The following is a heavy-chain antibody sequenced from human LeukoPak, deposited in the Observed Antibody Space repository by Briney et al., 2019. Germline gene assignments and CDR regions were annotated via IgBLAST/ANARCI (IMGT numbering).Heavy chain of an antibody. V-gene: IGHV4-61*02. Sequence: SETLSLTCTVSGGSISSGSYFWSWIRQPAGKGLEWIGRIYTSGSTNYNPSLKSRVTISVDTSKNQFSLQLNSVTPEDTAVYYCARLGDGYSADAFDIWGQGTMVTVSS. D-gene: IGHD5-24*01. J-gene: IGHJ3*02. CDR1: GGSISSGSYF. CDR3: ARLGDGYSADAFDI. CDR2: IYTSGST.